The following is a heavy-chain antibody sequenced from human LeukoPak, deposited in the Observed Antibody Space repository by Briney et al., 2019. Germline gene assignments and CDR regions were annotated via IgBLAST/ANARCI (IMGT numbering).Heavy chain of an antibody. CDR2: ISAYNGNT. CDR3: ARSVVGFGELLLSYFDY. D-gene: IGHD3-10*01. CDR1: GYTFTSYG. V-gene: IGHV1-18*01. J-gene: IGHJ4*02. Sequence: ASVKVSCKASGYTFTSYGISWVRQAPGQGLEWMGWISAYNGNTNYAQKLQGSVTMTTDTSMSTAYMELRSLRPDDTAVYYCARSVVGFGELLLSYFDYWGQGTLVTVSS.